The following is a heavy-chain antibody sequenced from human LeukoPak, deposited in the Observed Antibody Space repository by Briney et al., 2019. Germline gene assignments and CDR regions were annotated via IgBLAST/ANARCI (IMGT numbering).Heavy chain of an antibody. D-gene: IGHD3-10*01. CDR1: GFTFSSYA. CDR2: ISGSGGST. Sequence: GGSLRLSCAASGFTFSSYAMSWVRQAPGKGLEWVSAISGSGGSTYYADSVKGRFTISRDNSKNTLYLQMNSLRAEDTAVYYCSMVRGANFDYWGQGTLVTVSS. J-gene: IGHJ4*02. CDR3: SMVRGANFDY. V-gene: IGHV3-23*01.